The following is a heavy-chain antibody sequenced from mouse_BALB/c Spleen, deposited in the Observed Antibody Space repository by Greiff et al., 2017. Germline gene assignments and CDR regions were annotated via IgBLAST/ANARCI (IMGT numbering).Heavy chain of an antibody. V-gene: IGHV1-14*01. D-gene: IGHD2-2*01. CDR2: INPYNDGT. Sequence: VQLQQSGPELVKPGASVKMSCKASGYTFTSYVMHWVKQKPGQGLEWIGYINPYNDGTKYNEKFKGKATLTSDKSSSTAYMELSSLTSEDSAVYYCASASHGYDGPWFAYWGQGTLVTVSA. CDR3: ASASHGYDGPWFAY. CDR1: GYTFTSYV. J-gene: IGHJ3*01.